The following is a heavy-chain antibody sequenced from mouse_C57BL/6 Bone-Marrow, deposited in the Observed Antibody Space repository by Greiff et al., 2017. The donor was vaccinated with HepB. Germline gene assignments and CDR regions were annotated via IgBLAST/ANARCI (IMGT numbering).Heavy chain of an antibody. CDR3: VRGNYEAWFAY. CDR2: IRSKSNNYAT. D-gene: IGHD2-1*01. Sequence: EVQGVESGGGLVQPKGSLKLSCAASGFSFNTYAMNWVRQAPGKGLEWVARIRSKSNNYATYYADSVKDRFTISRDDSESMLYLQMNNLKTEDTAMYYCVRGNYEAWFAYWGQGTLVTVSA. V-gene: IGHV10-1*01. J-gene: IGHJ3*01. CDR1: GFSFNTYA.